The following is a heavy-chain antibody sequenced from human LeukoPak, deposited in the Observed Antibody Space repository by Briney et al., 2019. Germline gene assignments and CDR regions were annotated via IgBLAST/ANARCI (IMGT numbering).Heavy chain of an antibody. CDR2: VYHSGST. CDR3: LAYYSLSGNYYNGIDY. D-gene: IGHD3-10*01. CDR1: GDSISSSRYC. V-gene: IGHV4-39*01. Sequence: SETLSLTCNVSGDSISSSRYCWGWIRQPPGKWLEWIGRVYHSGSTPYNPSLNSRITISVDTSKNQFSLRLRSVTAADTALYFCLAYYSLSGNYYNGIDYWGQGTLVTVSS. J-gene: IGHJ4*02.